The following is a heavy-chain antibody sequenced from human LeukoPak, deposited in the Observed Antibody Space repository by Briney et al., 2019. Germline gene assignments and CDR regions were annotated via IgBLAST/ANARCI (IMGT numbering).Heavy chain of an antibody. CDR1: GFTFDDYA. CDR3: AKGSAADNTYYYYYYMDV. V-gene: IGHV3-9*01. Sequence: GGSLRLSCAASGFTFDDYAMHWVRQAPGKGLEWVSGISWNSGSIGNADSVKGRFTISRDNAKNSLYLQMNSLRAEDTALYYCAKGSAADNTYYYYYYMDVWGKGTTVTVSS. CDR2: ISWNSGSI. D-gene: IGHD6-13*01. J-gene: IGHJ6*03.